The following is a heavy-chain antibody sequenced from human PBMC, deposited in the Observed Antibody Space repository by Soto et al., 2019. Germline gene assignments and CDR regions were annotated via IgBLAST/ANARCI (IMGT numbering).Heavy chain of an antibody. D-gene: IGHD4-17*01. Sequence: QITLKESGPALVKPTQTLTLTCTFSGFSLTRGVGVAWIRQPPGKALEWLALIYWDDDKRYSSSLKSRPTITKDHSKNQVVLIMTNMDPVDTATYYCAHEPLTTTGAFDPWGQGTLVTVSS. CDR2: IYWDDDK. CDR3: AHEPLTTTGAFDP. J-gene: IGHJ5*02. V-gene: IGHV2-5*02. CDR1: GFSLTRGVG.